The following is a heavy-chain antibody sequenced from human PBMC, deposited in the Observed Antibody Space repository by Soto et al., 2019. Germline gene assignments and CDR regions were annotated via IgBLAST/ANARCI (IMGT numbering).Heavy chain of an antibody. CDR2: INEDGSEE. CDR1: GFTFRNYC. CDR3: ARIEIGSYDY. D-gene: IGHD1-26*01. Sequence: EVKLVESGGGLVQPGGSLRLSCAASGFTFRNYCLGWVHQAPGKGLEWVANINEDGSEEYYVDSVRGRFIISRDNARNSLFLQMNSLRAEDTAIYYCARIEIGSYDYWGQGTLVTVSS. V-gene: IGHV3-7*01. J-gene: IGHJ4*02.